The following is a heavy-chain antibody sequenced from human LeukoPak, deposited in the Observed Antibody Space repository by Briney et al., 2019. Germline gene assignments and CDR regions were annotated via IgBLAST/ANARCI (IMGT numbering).Heavy chain of an antibody. D-gene: IGHD6-13*01. CDR3: ARGGSSWYYFDY. CDR1: GFTFNNYW. Sequence: GGSLRLSCAASGFTFNNYWMNWVRQAPGKGLEWVSFISGSSSYKYYADSVKGRFTISRDNAKNSLYLQMNSLRAEDTAVYYCARGGSSWYYFDYWGQGTLVTVSS. V-gene: IGHV3-21*01. CDR2: ISGSSSYK. J-gene: IGHJ4*02.